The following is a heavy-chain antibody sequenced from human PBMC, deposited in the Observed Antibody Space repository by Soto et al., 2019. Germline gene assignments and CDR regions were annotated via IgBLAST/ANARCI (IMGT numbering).Heavy chain of an antibody. D-gene: IGHD5-18*01. V-gene: IGHV3-30*18. CDR2: ISQDGTNK. J-gene: IGHJ4*02. Sequence: QMQLVESGGGVVQHGRSLRLSCAASGFTFSAYVMHWVRQGPGKGLEWVALISQDGTNKHYADSVKGRFTISRDNSKNTLYLQMNSLRVEDTSIYYCAKEARVGGYTYPDDFWGQGTLVTVSS. CDR3: AKEARVGGYTYPDDF. CDR1: GFTFSAYV.